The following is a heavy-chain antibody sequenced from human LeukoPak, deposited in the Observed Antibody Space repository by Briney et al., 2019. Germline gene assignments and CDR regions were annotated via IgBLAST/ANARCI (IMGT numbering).Heavy chain of an antibody. CDR1: GFTFSSYA. D-gene: IGHD4-23*01. CDR3: ARRVLGAVGYFDY. CDR2: ISGSGDNT. V-gene: IGHV3-23*01. J-gene: IGHJ4*02. Sequence: GGSLRLSCAASGFTFSSYAVTWVRQAPGKGLEWVSVISGSGDNTYYADSVKGRFTISRDNSKNTLYLQVNSLRVEDTAVYYCARRVLGAVGYFDYWGQGALVTVSS.